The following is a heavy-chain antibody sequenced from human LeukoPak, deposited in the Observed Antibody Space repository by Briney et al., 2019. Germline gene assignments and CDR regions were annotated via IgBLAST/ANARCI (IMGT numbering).Heavy chain of an antibody. CDR3: ARRSVGATRIIDY. CDR1: GGSISSGGYS. V-gene: IGHV4-30-2*03. J-gene: IGHJ4*02. D-gene: IGHD1-26*01. Sequence: KTSQTLSLTCAVSGGSISSGGYSWSWIRQPPGKGLEWIGYIYHSGSTYYNPSLKSRVTISVDTSKNQFSLKLSSVTAADTAVYYCARRSVGATRIIDYWGQGTLVTVSS. CDR2: IYHSGST.